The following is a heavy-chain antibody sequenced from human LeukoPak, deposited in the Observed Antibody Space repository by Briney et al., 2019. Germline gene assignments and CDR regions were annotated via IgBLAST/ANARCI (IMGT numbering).Heavy chain of an antibody. Sequence: SETLSLTCAVYGGSFNDYYWNWVRQPPGKGPEWIGEINHSGSTNYNPSLKSRVTISVDTSKNQFSLKLSSVTAADTAVYYCARGVGWYYYYYMDVWGKGTTVTVSS. D-gene: IGHD6-19*01. CDR3: ARGVGWYYYYYMDV. J-gene: IGHJ6*03. CDR2: INHSGST. V-gene: IGHV4-34*01. CDR1: GGSFNDYY.